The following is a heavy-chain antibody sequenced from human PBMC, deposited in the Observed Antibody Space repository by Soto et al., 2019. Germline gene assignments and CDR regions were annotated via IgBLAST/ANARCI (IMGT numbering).Heavy chain of an antibody. D-gene: IGHD3-22*01. J-gene: IGHJ4*02. CDR2: IYYTGST. V-gene: IGHV4-31*03. Sequence: QVQLRESGPGLVRPSETLSLKCTVAGGSISNGGNYWSWIRHHPGKGLECIGYIYYTGSTYYNPSLKSRVTLSVDTSENQFSLKLTSVTAADTAVYYCARGQITDYYSSTYFALRGYFDYWGQGSLVTVSS. CDR3: ARGQITDYYSSTYFALRGYFDY. CDR1: GGSISNGGNY.